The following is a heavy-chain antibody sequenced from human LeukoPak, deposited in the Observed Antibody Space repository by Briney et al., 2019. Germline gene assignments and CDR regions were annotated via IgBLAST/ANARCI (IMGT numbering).Heavy chain of an antibody. D-gene: IGHD3-9*01. CDR3: ARPHYDILTGYSYCFDY. CDR1: GYTFTSYG. J-gene: IGHJ4*02. Sequence: ASVKVSCKASGYTFTSYGISWVRQAPGQGLEWMGWISAYNGNTNYAQKLQGRVTMTTNTSTSTAYMELRSLRSDDTAVYYCARPHYDILTGYSYCFDYWGQGTLVTVSS. CDR2: ISAYNGNT. V-gene: IGHV1-18*01.